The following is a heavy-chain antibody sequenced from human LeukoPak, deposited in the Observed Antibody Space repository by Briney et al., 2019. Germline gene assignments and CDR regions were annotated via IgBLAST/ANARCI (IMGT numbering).Heavy chain of an antibody. V-gene: IGHV3-30*04. CDR2: ISYDGSNK. CDR3: AREWSSSWYGGFDY. D-gene: IGHD6-13*01. J-gene: IGHJ4*02. Sequence: GGSLRLSCAASGFTFSSYAMHWVRQAPGKGLEWVAVISYDGSNKYYADSVKGRFTISRDNSKNTLYLQMNSLRAEDTAVYYRAREWSSSWYGGFDYWGQGTLVTVSS. CDR1: GFTFSSYA.